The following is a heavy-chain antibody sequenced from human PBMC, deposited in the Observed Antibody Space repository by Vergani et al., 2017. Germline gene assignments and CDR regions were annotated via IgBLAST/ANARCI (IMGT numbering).Heavy chain of an antibody. J-gene: IGHJ6*02. CDR3: ARERRRWYGYYYYGMDV. D-gene: IGHD4-23*01. V-gene: IGHV3-72*01. Sequence: EVQLVESGGGLVQPGGSLRLSCAASGFTFSDHYMNWVRQAPGKGLEWVGRTRNKANSYTTEYAASVKGRFTISRDDSKNSLYLQMNSLKTEDTAVYYCARERRRWYGYYYYGMDVWGQGTTVTVSS. CDR1: GFTFSDHY. CDR2: TRNKANSYTT.